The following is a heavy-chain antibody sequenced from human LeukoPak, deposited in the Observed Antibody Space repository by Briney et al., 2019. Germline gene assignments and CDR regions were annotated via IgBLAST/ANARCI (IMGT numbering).Heavy chain of an antibody. CDR1: EFTISDYC. V-gene: IGHV3-7*01. Sequence: GGSLRLSCAASEFTISDYCMIWIRQAPGKGLEWVANIKQGGSENYYVDSVKGRFTIPRDSAENSLYLQMSSLRAEDTAVYYCARDSGDTVTPSRPYFDYWGQGTLVTVSS. CDR2: IKQGGSEN. CDR3: ARDSGDTVTPSRPYFDY. D-gene: IGHD4-11*01. J-gene: IGHJ4*02.